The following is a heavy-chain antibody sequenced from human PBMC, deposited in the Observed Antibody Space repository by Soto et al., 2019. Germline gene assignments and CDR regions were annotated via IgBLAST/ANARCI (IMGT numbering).Heavy chain of an antibody. Sequence: PGGSLRLSCAASGFTFSSYAMHWVRQAPGKGLERVAVISYDGSNKYYAYSVKGRFTISRDNSKNTLYLQMNSLRAEDTAVYYCARASAAVYGMDVWGQGTTVTVSS. J-gene: IGHJ6*02. V-gene: IGHV3-30-3*01. CDR3: ARASAAVYGMDV. D-gene: IGHD6-13*01. CDR2: ISYDGSNK. CDR1: GFTFSSYA.